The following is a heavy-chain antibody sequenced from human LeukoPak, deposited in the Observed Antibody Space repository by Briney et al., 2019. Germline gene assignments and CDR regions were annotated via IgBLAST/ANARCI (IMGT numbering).Heavy chain of an antibody. CDR1: GGTFSSYA. CDR2: IIPILGIA. Sequence: SVKVSCKASGGTFSSYAISWVRQAPGQGLEWMGRIIPILGIANYAQKFQGRVTITADKSTSTAYMELSSLRSEDTAVYYCARDRDFDWLLGGYYYYGMDVWGQGTTVTVSS. V-gene: IGHV1-69*04. D-gene: IGHD3-9*01. J-gene: IGHJ6*02. CDR3: ARDRDFDWLLGGYYYYGMDV.